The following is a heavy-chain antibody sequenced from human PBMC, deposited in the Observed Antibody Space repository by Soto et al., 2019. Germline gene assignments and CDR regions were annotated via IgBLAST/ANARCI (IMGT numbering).Heavy chain of an antibody. Sequence: GGSLRLSCAASGFTFSSYAMSWVRQAPGKGLEWVSAISGRGGGTYYVDSVKGRFTISRDKDKNTLYLQMNSQSAQDMDVNYCAKVERPREEAGAAYHDQGMDVWGQGTLVTVSS. CDR3: AKVERPREEAGAAYHDQGMDV. V-gene: IGHV3-23*01. CDR1: GFTFSSYA. D-gene: IGHD1-1*01. J-gene: IGHJ4*01. CDR2: ISGRGGGT.